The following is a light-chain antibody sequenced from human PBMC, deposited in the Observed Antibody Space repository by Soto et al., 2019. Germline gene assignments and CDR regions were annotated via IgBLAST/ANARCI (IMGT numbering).Light chain of an antibody. CDR3: SSYTSSTLYV. CDR2: EVN. Sequence: QSALTQPASVSGSPGQSITISCTGTSGDVGAYIYVSWYQQHPGKAPKLIIYEVNKRPSGVSNRFSGSKSGNAASLTISGLQADDVADYYCSSYTSSTLYVFGTGTKLTVL. CDR1: SGDVGAYIY. J-gene: IGLJ1*01. V-gene: IGLV2-14*01.